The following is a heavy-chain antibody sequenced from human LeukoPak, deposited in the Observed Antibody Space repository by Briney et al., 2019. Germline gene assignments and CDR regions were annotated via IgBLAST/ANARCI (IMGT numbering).Heavy chain of an antibody. J-gene: IGHJ4*02. CDR3: AREIHIDY. Sequence: GGSLRLSCAASGFTFSSYAMSWVRQAPGEGLEWVASISSGSSYIYYSDSVKGRFTISRDNAQNSLYLQMSSLRAEDTAVYYCAREIHIDYWGQGTLVTVSS. V-gene: IGHV3-21*01. CDR2: ISSGSSYI. CDR1: GFTFSSYA.